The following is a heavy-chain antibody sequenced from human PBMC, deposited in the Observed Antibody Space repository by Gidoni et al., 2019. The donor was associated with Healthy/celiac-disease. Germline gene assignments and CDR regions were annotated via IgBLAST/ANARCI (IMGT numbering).Heavy chain of an antibody. CDR2: IYHSGST. CDR1: GGSLSSGGYS. CDR3: ARVSDWKVGVHYYYGMDV. J-gene: IGHJ6*02. V-gene: IGHV4-30-2*01. D-gene: IGHD1-1*01. Sequence: QLQLQESGSGLVKPSQTLSLTCAVSGGSLSSGGYSWSWIRQPPGKGLEWIGYIYHSGSTYYNPSLKSRVTISVDRSKNQFSLKLSSVTAADTAVYYCARVSDWKVGVHYYYGMDVWGQGTTVTVSS.